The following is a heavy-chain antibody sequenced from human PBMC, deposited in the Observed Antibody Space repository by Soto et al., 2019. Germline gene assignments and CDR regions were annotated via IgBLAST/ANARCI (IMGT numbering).Heavy chain of an antibody. CDR3: VGRSGWIFDY. Sequence: GGSLRLSCAASGFSFNTYWMNWVRQAPGKGLEWVANIKQEGGENYYADSVQGRFTISRDDAKNLVYLQMNSLRAEDTAVYYCVGRSGWIFDYWGRGSLVTVSS. J-gene: IGHJ4*02. V-gene: IGHV3-7*03. D-gene: IGHD6-19*01. CDR1: GFSFNTYW. CDR2: IKQEGGEN.